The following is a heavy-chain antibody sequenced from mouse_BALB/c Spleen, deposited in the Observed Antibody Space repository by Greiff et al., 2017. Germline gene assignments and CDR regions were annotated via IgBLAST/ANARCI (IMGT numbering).Heavy chain of an antibody. CDR3: ARSRQLTGTFAY. CDR1: GYTFTSYW. V-gene: IGHV1-7*01. Sequence: VKLQESGAELAKPGASVKMSCKASGYTFTSYWMHWVKQRPGQGLEWIGYINPSTGYTEYNQKFKDKATLTADKSSSTAYMQLSSLTSEDSAVYYCARSRQLTGTFAYWGQGTLVTVSA. D-gene: IGHD4-1*01. CDR2: INPSTGYT. J-gene: IGHJ3*01.